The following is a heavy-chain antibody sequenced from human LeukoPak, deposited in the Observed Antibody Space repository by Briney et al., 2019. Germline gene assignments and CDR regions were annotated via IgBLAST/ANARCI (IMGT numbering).Heavy chain of an antibody. CDR3: TVFLWFGEFF. CDR1: GFIFGDYA. CDR2: IRTKAYGGTT. D-gene: IGHD3-10*01. J-gene: IGHJ4*02. V-gene: IGHV3-49*04. Sequence: GGSLRLSCTASGFIFGDYAMNWVRQPPGKGLEWVGFIRTKAYGGTTEYAASVKGRFTISRDDSKGIAYLQMNGLKTEDTAVYYCTVFLWFGEFFWGQGTLVTVSS.